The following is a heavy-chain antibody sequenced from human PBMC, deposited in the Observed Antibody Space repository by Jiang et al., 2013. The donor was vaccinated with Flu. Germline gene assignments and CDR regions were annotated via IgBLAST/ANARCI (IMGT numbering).Heavy chain of an antibody. CDR3: TRDLVRDIILIPATYFDF. D-gene: IGHD2-2*01. J-gene: IGHJ4*02. CDR2: GARR. Sequence: GARREYAASVRDRFTISRDDSKSIAYLQMSSLKTEDTAVYYCTRDLVRDIILIPATYFDFWGQGALVTVSS. V-gene: IGHV3-49*02.